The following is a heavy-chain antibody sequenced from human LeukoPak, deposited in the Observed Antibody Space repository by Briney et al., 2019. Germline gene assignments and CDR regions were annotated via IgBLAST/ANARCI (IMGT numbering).Heavy chain of an antibody. CDR3: ARDIEMATIFSDWFDP. Sequence: GGSLRLSCAASGFTFSSNYMSWVRQAPGKGGEGVSVIYSGGSTYYAASVKGRFTISRANSKNTLYLQMNSLRAEDTAVYYCARDIEMATIFSDWFDPWGQGTLVTVSS. CDR1: GFTFSSNY. D-gene: IGHD5-24*01. V-gene: IGHV3-66*02. J-gene: IGHJ5*02. CDR2: IYSGGST.